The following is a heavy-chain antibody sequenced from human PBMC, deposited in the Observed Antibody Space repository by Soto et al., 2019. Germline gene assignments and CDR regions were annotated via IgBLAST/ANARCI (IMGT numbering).Heavy chain of an antibody. CDR2: IYSGGST. Sequence: EVQPVESGGGLVQPGGSLRLSCAASGFTVSSNCMSWVRQAPGKGLEWVSVIYSGGSTYYADSVKGRFTISRDNSKNTLYLQMNSLRAEDTAVYYCARDQIPTGMDVWGQGTTVTVS. CDR3: ARDQIPTGMDV. V-gene: IGHV3-66*01. CDR1: GFTVSSNC. J-gene: IGHJ6*02.